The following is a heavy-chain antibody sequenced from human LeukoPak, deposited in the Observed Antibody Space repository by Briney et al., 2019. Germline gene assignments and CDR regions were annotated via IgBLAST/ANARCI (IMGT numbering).Heavy chain of an antibody. CDR2: ILFDGSDK. J-gene: IGHJ3*01. V-gene: IGHV3-30*18. D-gene: IGHD3-10*01. CDR1: GFTFTAYG. CDR3: AQKTGGERGTGGAFDF. Sequence: GRSLRLSCAASGFTFTAYGMHWVRQAPGKGLEWVALILFDGSDKYYADSVQGRFAISRDDSKNTLYLQMDSLRPEDPAVYYCAQKTGGERGTGGAFDFWGQGTTVTVSS.